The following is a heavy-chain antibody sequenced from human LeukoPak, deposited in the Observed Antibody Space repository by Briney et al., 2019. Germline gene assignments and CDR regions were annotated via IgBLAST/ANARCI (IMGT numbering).Heavy chain of an antibody. CDR3: TTDKNYDFWSAFDY. CDR2: IKSKSDGGTT. CDR1: GFTFSNAW. J-gene: IGHJ4*02. D-gene: IGHD3-3*01. Sequence: GGSLRLSCATSGFTFSNAWMSWVRQAPGKGLEWVGRIKSKSDGGTTDYAAPVKGRFTISRDDSKNTLYLQMNSLKTEDTAVYYCTTDKNYDFWSAFDYWGQGTLVTVSS. V-gene: IGHV3-15*01.